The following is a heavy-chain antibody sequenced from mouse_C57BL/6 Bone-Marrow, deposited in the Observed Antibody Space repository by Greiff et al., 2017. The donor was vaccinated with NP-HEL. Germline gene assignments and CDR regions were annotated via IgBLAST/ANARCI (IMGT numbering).Heavy chain of an antibody. CDR2: IDPSDSYT. CDR1: GYTFTSYW. Sequence: VQLQQPGAELVRPGTSVKLSCKASGYTFTSYWMHWVKQRPGQGLEWIGVIDPSDSYTNYNQKFKGKATLTVDTSSSTAYMQLSSLTSEDSAVYYCAKRGGYDEENAMDYWGQGTSVTVSS. J-gene: IGHJ4*01. CDR3: AKRGGYDEENAMDY. V-gene: IGHV1-59*01. D-gene: IGHD2-2*01.